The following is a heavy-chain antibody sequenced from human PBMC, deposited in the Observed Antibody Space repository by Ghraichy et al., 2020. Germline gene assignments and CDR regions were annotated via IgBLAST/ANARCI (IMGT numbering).Heavy chain of an antibody. CDR1: GGSFSGYY. D-gene: IGHD2-15*01. CDR2: INHSGST. J-gene: IGHJ4*02. V-gene: IGHV4-34*01. Sequence: SETLSLTCAVYGGSFSGYYWSWIRQPPGKGLEWIGEINHSGSTNYNPSLKSRVTISVDTSKNQFSLKLSSVTAADTAVYYCARSLGLCSGGSCPYYFDYWGQGTLVTVSS. CDR3: ARSLGLCSGGSCPYYFDY.